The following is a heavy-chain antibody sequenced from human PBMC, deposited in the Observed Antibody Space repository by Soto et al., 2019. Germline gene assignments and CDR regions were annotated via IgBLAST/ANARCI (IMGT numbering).Heavy chain of an antibody. CDR1: GGSISSYY. J-gene: IGHJ5*02. V-gene: IGHV4-59*01. CDR2: IYYSGST. CDR3: ARSMARGYDFWSGINWFDP. Sequence: SETLSLTCTVSGGSISSYYWSWIRQPPGKGLEWIGYIYYSGSTNYNPSLKSRVTISVDTSKNQFSLKLSSVTAADTAVYYCARSMARGYDFWSGINWFDPWGQGTLVTVPQ. D-gene: IGHD3-3*01.